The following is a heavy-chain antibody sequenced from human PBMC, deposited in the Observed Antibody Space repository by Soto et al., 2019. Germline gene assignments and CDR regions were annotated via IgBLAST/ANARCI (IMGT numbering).Heavy chain of an antibody. V-gene: IGHV4-59*01. CDR3: ARDGSGYDFWSGPYFFDY. CDR1: GGSISSYY. D-gene: IGHD3-3*01. J-gene: IGHJ4*02. Sequence: SETLSLTCTVSGGSISSYYWSWIRQPPGKGLEWIGYIYYNGRTNYNPSLESRVTISLDTSKSQFSLKLSSVSAADTAVYYCARDGSGYDFWSGPYFFDYWGPGTLVTVSS. CDR2: IYYNGRT.